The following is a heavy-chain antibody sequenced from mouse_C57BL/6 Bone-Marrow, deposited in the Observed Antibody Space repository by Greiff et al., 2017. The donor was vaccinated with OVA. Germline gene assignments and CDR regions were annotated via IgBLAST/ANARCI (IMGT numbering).Heavy chain of an antibody. CDR3: HYYGSSYDY. CDR1: GYTFTDYE. D-gene: IGHD1-1*01. J-gene: IGHJ2*01. Sequence: VQLQESGAELVRPGASVTLSCKASGYTFTDYEMHWVKQTPVHGLEWIGAIDPETGGTAYNQKFKGKAILTADKSSSTAYMELRSLTSEDSAVYYCHYYGSSYDYWGQGTTLTVSS. V-gene: IGHV1-15*01. CDR2: IDPETGGT.